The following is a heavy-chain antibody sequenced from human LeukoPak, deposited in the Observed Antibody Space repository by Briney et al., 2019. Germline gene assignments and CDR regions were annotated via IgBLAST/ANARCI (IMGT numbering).Heavy chain of an antibody. D-gene: IGHD2-2*02. V-gene: IGHV5-51*01. J-gene: IGHJ4*02. Sequence: GESLDISCKGSGYSFTNYWIGWVRQMPGKGLEWMGIIYPGDSDTRYSPSFQGQVTISADKSISTAYLQWSSLKASDTAMYYCARRGYCSTTTCYILFDYWGQGTML. CDR1: GYSFTNYW. CDR2: IYPGDSDT. CDR3: ARRGYCSTTTCYILFDY.